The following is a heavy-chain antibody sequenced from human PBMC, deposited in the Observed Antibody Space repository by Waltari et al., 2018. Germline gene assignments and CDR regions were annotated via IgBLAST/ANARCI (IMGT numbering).Heavy chain of an antibody. Sequence: QVQLQESGPGLVKPSETLSLTCAVSGYSIRSGYYWGWIRQPPGKGLEWIGSIEHSGSTYYNPSLKSRVTISVDTSKNQFSLKLSSVTAADTAVYYCATPADSSEGVLGYWGQGTLVTVSS. D-gene: IGHD6-25*01. CDR3: ATPADSSEGVLGY. V-gene: IGHV4-38-2*01. CDR1: GYSIRSGYY. J-gene: IGHJ4*02. CDR2: IEHSGST.